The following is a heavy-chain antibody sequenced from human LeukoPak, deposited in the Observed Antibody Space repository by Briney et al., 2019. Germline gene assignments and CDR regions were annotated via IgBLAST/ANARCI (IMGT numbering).Heavy chain of an antibody. V-gene: IGHV1-18*04. CDR1: GYTFTGYY. J-gene: IGHJ5*01. D-gene: IGHD6-19*01. CDR3: ARDSSGWYHWFDS. Sequence: GASVKVSCKASGYTFTGYYMHWVRQAPGQGLEWMGWISTSNGNTNYAQKFQGRVTMTTDTSTSTAYMELRTLRSDDTAVYYCARDSSGWYHWFDSWGQGTLVTVSS. CDR2: ISTSNGNT.